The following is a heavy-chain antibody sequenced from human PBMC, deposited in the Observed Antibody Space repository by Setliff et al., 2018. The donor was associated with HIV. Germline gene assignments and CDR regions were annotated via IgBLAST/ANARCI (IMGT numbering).Heavy chain of an antibody. J-gene: IGHJ4*02. D-gene: IGHD7-27*01. V-gene: IGHV4-31*03. CDR1: GGSINSGGYY. Sequence: SETLSLTCTVSGGSINSGGYYWSWIRQPPGKGLEWIGEINHSGDTNYKPSLKTRVTISGDTSKSQFSLNVNSVTAADTAVYYCARSNTSKSLDYWGQGTLVTVSS. CDR2: INHSGDT. CDR3: ARSNTSKSLDY.